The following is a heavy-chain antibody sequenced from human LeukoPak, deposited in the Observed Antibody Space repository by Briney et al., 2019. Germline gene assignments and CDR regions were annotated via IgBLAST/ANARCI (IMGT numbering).Heavy chain of an antibody. Sequence: GGSLRLSCEASGFTFSSYWMTWVRQAPGKGLEWVANIKYDESQKYYVDSVKGRFTISRDNAKDSLYLQMNSLRAEDTAVYHCARYSSSSGWLDPWGQGTLVTVSS. CDR1: GFTFSSYW. V-gene: IGHV3-7*04. J-gene: IGHJ5*02. CDR2: IKYDESQK. CDR3: ARYSSSSGWLDP. D-gene: IGHD6-6*01.